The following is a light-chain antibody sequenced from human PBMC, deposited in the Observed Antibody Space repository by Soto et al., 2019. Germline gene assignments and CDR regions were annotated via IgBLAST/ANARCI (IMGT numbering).Light chain of an antibody. CDR2: WSS. J-gene: IGKJ5*01. V-gene: IGKV4-1*01. CDR3: QQYYSIPIT. CDR1: QSVLYSSNNKNY. Sequence: DIVMTQSPDSLAVSLGERATINCKSSQSVLYSSNNKNYLAWYQQKPGQPPKLLIYWSSTRESGVPDRFSGSGSGTDFTLTISSLQAKDGAVYYCQQYYSIPITFGQGTRLEIK.